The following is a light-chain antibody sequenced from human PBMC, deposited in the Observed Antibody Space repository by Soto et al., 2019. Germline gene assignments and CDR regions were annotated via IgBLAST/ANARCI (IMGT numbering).Light chain of an antibody. CDR3: QQYNTYWLT. CDR1: QSVDRW. V-gene: IGKV1-5*01. J-gene: IGKJ4*01. Sequence: EIQMTQYPSTLSASVGDRVTITCRASQSVDRWLAWYQQKPGKAPKLLIYDASTLERGGPSRFSGSGYGTEFTLIISSLQPDDFATYYCQQYNTYWLTFGGGTKVEIK. CDR2: DAS.